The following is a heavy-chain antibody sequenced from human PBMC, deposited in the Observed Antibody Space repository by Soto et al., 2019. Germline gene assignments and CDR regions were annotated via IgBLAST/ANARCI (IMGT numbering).Heavy chain of an antibody. V-gene: IGHV1-69*06. CDR1: GCTFSSYA. Sequence: SVKVSCKASGCTFSSYAISWVRQAPGQGLEWMGGINPNYGKTNYAQKFQGRVTMTEDTSTDTAYMELSSLRPEDTAVYYCATRAYSSLDYWGQGTLVTVSS. CDR3: ATRAYSSLDY. J-gene: IGHJ4*02. CDR2: INPNYGKT. D-gene: IGHD6-13*01.